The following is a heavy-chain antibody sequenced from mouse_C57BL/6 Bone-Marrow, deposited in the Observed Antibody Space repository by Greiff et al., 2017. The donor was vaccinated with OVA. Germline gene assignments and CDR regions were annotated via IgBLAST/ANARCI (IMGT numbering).Heavy chain of an antibody. D-gene: IGHD3-3*01. CDR3: ARWGGRGFDY. J-gene: IGHJ2*01. CDR1: GYTFTDYY. CDR2: IYPGSGNT. V-gene: IGHV1-84*01. Sequence: QVHVKQSGPELVKPGASVKISCKASGYTFTDYYINWVKQRPGQGLEWIGWIYPGSGNTKYNEKFKGKATLTVDTTSSTAYMQLSSLASEDSAVYFCARWGGRGFDYWGQGTTLTVSS.